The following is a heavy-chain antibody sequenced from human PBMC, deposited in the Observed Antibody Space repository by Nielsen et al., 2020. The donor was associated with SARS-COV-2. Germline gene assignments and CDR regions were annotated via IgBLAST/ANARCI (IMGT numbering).Heavy chain of an antibody. CDR2: IYYSGST. V-gene: IGHV4-61*01. D-gene: IGHD3-10*01. CDR3: ARVWFGGIFDY. CDR1: GGSVSSGSYY. Sequence: SETLSLTCTVSGGSVSSGSYYWSWIRQPPGKGLEWIGYIYYSGSTNYNPSLKSRVTISVDTSKNQFSLKLSSVTAADTAVYYCARVWFGGIFDYWGQGTLVTVSS. J-gene: IGHJ4*02.